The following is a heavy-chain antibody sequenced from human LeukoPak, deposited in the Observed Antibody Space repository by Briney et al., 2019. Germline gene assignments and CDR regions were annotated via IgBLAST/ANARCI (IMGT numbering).Heavy chain of an antibody. CDR1: GGSFSGFY. J-gene: IGHJ4*02. Sequence: PSETLSLTCAVYGGSFSGFYWTWIRQPPGKGLEWIGEVNDSENTNCNPSLKSRVTISVDTSKNQFSLSLNSVTAADTAVYYCARAGAQQRVVDYWGQGALVTVSS. CDR3: ARAGAQQRVVDY. V-gene: IGHV4-34*01. CDR2: VNDSENT. D-gene: IGHD6-13*01.